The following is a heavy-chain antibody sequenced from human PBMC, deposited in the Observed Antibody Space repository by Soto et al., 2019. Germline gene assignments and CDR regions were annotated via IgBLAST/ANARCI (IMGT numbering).Heavy chain of an antibody. J-gene: IGHJ6*02. V-gene: IGHV1-58*01. CDR1: GFTFTSSA. D-gene: IGHD6-13*01. CDR3: AKAAAGTYYYYYGMDV. Sequence: SVKVSCKASGFTFTSSAVQWVRQARGQGLEWIGWIVVGSGNTNYAQKFQGRVTMTRDTSTSTVYMELSSLRSEDTAVYYCAKAAAGTYYYYYGMDVWGQGTTVTVSS. CDR2: IVVGSGNT.